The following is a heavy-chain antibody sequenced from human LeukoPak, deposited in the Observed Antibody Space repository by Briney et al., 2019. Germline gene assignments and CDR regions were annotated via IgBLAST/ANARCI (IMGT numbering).Heavy chain of an antibody. D-gene: IGHD3-3*01. J-gene: IGHJ4*02. Sequence: PSETLSLTCAVSGGSISNRSWWPWVRRPPGKGLEGIGAISYSGSTNHNPSLKSRVTISLDKSKNQLSLKLTSVTAADTAIYYCARGWKTYNFLSSSPRGYFDYWSQGTLVTVSS. CDR2: ISYSGST. CDR3: ARGWKTYNFLSSSPRGYFDY. V-gene: IGHV4-4*02. CDR1: GGSISNRSW.